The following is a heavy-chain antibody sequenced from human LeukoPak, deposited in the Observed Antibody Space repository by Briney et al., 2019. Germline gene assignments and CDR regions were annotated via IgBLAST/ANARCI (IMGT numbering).Heavy chain of an antibody. Sequence: GGSLRLSCAASGFTFSNYAIHWVRQAPGKGLEWVASIRFNGNFYADYVKGRFTISRDNSKSTVSLQMDTLRTEDTAVYYCASAVVSYWGQGTLVTVSS. J-gene: IGHJ4*02. CDR3: ASAVVSY. D-gene: IGHD2-2*01. V-gene: IGHV3-30*02. CDR1: GFTFSNYA. CDR2: IRFNGN.